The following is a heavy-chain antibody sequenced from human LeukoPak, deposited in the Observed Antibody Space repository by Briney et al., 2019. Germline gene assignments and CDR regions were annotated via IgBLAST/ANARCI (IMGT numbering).Heavy chain of an antibody. D-gene: IGHD2-15*01. CDR1: GYTFTGYY. CDR2: INPNSGGT. J-gene: IGHJ5*02. V-gene: IGHV1-2*02. Sequence: ASVKVSCKASGYTFTGYYMRWVRQAPGQGLEWMGWINPNSGGTNYAQKFQGRVTMTRDTSISTAYMELSRLRSDDTAVYYCARGRVVVAAGSWGWFDPWGQGTLVTVSS. CDR3: ARGRVVVAAGSWGWFDP.